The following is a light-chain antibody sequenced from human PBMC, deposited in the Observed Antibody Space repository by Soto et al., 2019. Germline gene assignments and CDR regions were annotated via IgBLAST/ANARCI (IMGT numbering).Light chain of an antibody. CDR3: QQYSSYST. Sequence: DIQMTQSPSTLSASVGDRVTITCRASQSNSSWLAWYQQKPGKAPKLLIYQASSFESGVPSRFSDSGSGTEFTLTISSLQPDEFATYYCQQYSSYSTFGQGTKVEIK. V-gene: IGKV1-5*03. CDR1: QSNSSW. J-gene: IGKJ1*01. CDR2: QAS.